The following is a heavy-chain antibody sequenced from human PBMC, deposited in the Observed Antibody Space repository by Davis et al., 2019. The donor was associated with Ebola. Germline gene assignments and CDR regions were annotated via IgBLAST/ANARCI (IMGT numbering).Heavy chain of an antibody. V-gene: IGHV3-7*03. D-gene: IGHD3-9*01. Sequence: GESLKISCAASGFTFSSYWMSWVRQAPGKGLEWVANIKQDGSEKYYVDSVKGRFTISRDNAKNSLYLQMNSLRAEDTAVYYCASSTGDYDILTGYYFLDYWGQGTLVTVSS. CDR1: GFTFSSYW. CDR3: ASSTGDYDILTGYYFLDY. CDR2: IKQDGSEK. J-gene: IGHJ4*02.